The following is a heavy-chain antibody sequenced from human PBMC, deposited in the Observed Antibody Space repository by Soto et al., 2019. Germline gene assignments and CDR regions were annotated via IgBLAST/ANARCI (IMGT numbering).Heavy chain of an antibody. J-gene: IGHJ3*01. CDR3: AKAANIAVAGTAGGGT. CDR2: ISSSGSTI. D-gene: IGHD6-19*01. CDR1: GFTFSDYY. Sequence: SGGSLRLSCAASGFTFSDYYMSWIRQAPGKGLEWVSYISSSGSTIYYADSVKGRFTISRDNAKNSLYLQMNSLRAEDTAVYYFAKAANIAVAGTAGGGTWGQGTMVTV. V-gene: IGHV3-11*01.